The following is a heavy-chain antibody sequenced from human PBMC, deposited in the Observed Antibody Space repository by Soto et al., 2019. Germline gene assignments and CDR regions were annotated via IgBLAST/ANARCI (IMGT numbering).Heavy chain of an antibody. D-gene: IGHD2-2*01. V-gene: IGHV1-2*02. CDR3: ARRSSTYLNEVIFDP. J-gene: IGHJ5*02. CDR1: RYTFTSYD. CDR2: IKPDSGDT. Sequence: ASVKVSCKASRYTFTSYDIFWVRQSPGQGLEWMGWIKPDSGDTHYAQNFHGRVTMTRDTSIGTAYMELNNLVSDDTAVYYCARRSSTYLNEVIFDPWGQGTRVTVSS.